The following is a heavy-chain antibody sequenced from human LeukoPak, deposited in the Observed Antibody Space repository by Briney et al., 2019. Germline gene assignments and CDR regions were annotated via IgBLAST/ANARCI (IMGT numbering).Heavy chain of an antibody. J-gene: IGHJ3*02. Sequence: ASVKVSCKASGYTFTSYYMHWVRQAPGQGLEWMGIINPSGGSTSYAQKFQGRVTMTRDTSTSTVYMELSSLRAEDTAVYYCAREPLPYDAFDIWGQGTMVTVSS. CDR1: GYTFTSYY. CDR2: INPSGGST. CDR3: AREPLPYDAFDI. V-gene: IGHV1-46*01.